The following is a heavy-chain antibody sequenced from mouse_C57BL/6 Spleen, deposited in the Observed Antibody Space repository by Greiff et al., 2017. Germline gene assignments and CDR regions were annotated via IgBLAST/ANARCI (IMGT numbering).Heavy chain of an antibody. CDR2: IDPETGGT. V-gene: IGHV1-15*01. D-gene: IGHD3-2*02. CDR1: GYTFTDYE. CDR3: TRASSGPGAMDY. J-gene: IGHJ4*01. Sequence: QVQLKQSGAELVRPGASVTLSCKASGYTFTDYEMHWVKQTPVHGLEWIGAIDPETGGTAYNQKFKGKAILTADKSSRTAYMELRSLTSEDSAVYYCTRASSGPGAMDYWGQGTSVTVSS.